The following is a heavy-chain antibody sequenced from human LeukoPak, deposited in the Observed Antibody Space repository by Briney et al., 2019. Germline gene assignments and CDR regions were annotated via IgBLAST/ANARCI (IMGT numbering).Heavy chain of an antibody. CDR3: ARRSGWYRKGARGRWFDP. D-gene: IGHD6-19*01. CDR2: MNPNSGNT. J-gene: IGHJ5*02. Sequence: ASVKVSCKASGYTFTSYDINWVRQATGQGLEWMGWMNPNSGNTGYAQKFQGRVTMTRNTSISTAYMELSSLRSEDTAVYYCARRSGWYRKGARGRWFDPWGQGTLVTVSS. CDR1: GYTFTSYD. V-gene: IGHV1-8*01.